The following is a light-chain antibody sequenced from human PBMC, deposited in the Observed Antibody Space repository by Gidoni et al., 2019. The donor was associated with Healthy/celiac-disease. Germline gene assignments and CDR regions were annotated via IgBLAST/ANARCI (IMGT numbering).Light chain of an antibody. V-gene: IGKV1-9*01. CDR1: QGISSY. CDR2: AAS. J-gene: IGKJ1*01. CDR3: QQLNSYSVT. Sequence: DIQLTQSPSFLSASVGDRVTITCRASQGISSYLAWYQQKPGKAPKLLIYAASTLQSGVPSRFSGSGSGTEFTLTISSLQPEDFATYYCQQLNSYSVTFXQXTKVEIK.